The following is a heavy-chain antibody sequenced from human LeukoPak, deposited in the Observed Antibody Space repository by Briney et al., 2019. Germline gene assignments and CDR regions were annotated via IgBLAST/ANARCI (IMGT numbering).Heavy chain of an antibody. D-gene: IGHD3-16*02. CDR1: GYTLTELS. Sequence: GASVKVSCKVSGYTLTELSMHWVRQAPGKGLEWMGGFDPEDGETIYAQKFQGRVTMTEDTSTDTAYMDLTSLKSEDTAVYYCARDNNDYVWGSYRYGFDPWGQGTLVTVSS. J-gene: IGHJ5*02. V-gene: IGHV1-24*01. CDR2: FDPEDGET. CDR3: ARDNNDYVWGSYRYGFDP.